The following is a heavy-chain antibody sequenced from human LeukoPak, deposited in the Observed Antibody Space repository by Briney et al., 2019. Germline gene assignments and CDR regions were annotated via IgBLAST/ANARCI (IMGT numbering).Heavy chain of an antibody. D-gene: IGHD2-15*01. CDR2: ISGSGGST. V-gene: IGHV3-23*01. J-gene: IGHJ3*02. Sequence: PGGSLRLSCAASGFTFSSYAMSWVRQAPGKGLEWVSAISGSGGSTYYADSVKGRFTISRDNSKNTLYLQMNSLRAEDTAVYYCAKDHVVVVAATRAFDIWGQGTMVTVSS. CDR3: AKDHVVVVAATRAFDI. CDR1: GFTFSSYA.